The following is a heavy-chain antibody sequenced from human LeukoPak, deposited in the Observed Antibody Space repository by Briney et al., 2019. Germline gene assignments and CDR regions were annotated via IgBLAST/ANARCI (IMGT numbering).Heavy chain of an antibody. J-gene: IGHJ3*01. D-gene: IGHD2-8*01. Sequence: GGSLRLSCVASGFSFSDYYIDWVRQAPGKGLEWVGRSRNKANGYTPEFGASVKGRFSISREDSKNSVYLQMNSLKAEDTAVYYCARSPQNGAHVSDVWGQGTMVTVSS. CDR2: SRNKANGYTP. CDR3: ARSPQNGAHVSDV. CDR1: GFSFSDYY. V-gene: IGHV3-72*01.